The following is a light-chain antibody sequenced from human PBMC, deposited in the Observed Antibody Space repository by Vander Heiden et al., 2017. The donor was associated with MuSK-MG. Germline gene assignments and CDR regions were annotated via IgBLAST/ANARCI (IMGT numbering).Light chain of an antibody. CDR3: QQYYITPPA. CDR2: WAS. CDR1: GTILDNSNNKNY. V-gene: IGKV4-1*01. J-gene: IGKJ1*01. Sequence: DIVMTQSPDSLAVSLGERATINCKSSGTILDNSNNKNYLSWYQQKPGQPPKLVIYWASTRESGVPDRFSGSGSGTDFTLTIRSLQAEDVAVYYCQQYYITPPAFGQGTKVEIK.